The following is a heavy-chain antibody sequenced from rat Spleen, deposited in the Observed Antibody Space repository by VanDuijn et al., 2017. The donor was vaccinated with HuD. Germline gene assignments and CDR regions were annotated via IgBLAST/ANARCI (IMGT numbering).Heavy chain of an antibody. J-gene: IGHJ2*01. CDR2: MWSDGDT. CDR3: ARDLDGYFDY. V-gene: IGHV2-32*01. Sequence: QPPGKGLEWMGVMWSDGDTSYNSALKSRLSISRDTSKSQVFLKMNSLQSEDTTTYYCARDLDGYFDYWGQGVMVTVSS. D-gene: IGHD1-12*03.